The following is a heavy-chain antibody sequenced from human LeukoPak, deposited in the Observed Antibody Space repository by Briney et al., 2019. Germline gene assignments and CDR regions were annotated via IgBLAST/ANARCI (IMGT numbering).Heavy chain of an antibody. D-gene: IGHD3-22*01. Sequence: GGSLRLSCEASGFSIRTYYMSWVRQVPGKGLDWVSVIYSGGTIRYADSVKGRFTFSRDNFKDTLNLQMNSLRADDTAVYYCVRAVHHNFYSDSSGYYGDAFDVWGQGTVVTVSS. CDR2: IYSGGTI. CDR1: GFSIRTYY. CDR3: VRAVHHNFYSDSSGYYGDAFDV. V-gene: IGHV3-53*01. J-gene: IGHJ3*01.